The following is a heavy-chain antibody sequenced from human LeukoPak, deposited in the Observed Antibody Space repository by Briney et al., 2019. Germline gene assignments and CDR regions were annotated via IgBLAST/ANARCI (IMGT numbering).Heavy chain of an antibody. J-gene: IGHJ4*02. D-gene: IGHD6-19*01. CDR1: GGSISSYY. V-gene: IGHV4-59*01. CDR3: ARVRSSGWGKGFDY. CDR2: IYYSGST. Sequence: SETLSLTCTVSGGSISSYYWSWIRQPPGKGLEWIGYIYYSGSTNYNPSLKSRVTISVDTSKNQFSLKLSSVTAADTAMYYCARVRSSGWGKGFDYWGQGTLVTVSS.